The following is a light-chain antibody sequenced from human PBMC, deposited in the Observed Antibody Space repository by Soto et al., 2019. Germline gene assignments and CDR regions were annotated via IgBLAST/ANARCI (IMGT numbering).Light chain of an antibody. CDR3: QQYNNWPPMYT. J-gene: IGKJ2*01. V-gene: IGKV3-15*01. CDR2: SAS. Sequence: EIVLTQSPGTLSLSPGERATLSCRASQSISSNLAWYQQKPGQAPRLLIYSASTRATGIPARFSGSGSGTEFTLTISSLQSEDFAIYYCQQYNNWPPMYTFGQGTKLEIK. CDR1: QSISSN.